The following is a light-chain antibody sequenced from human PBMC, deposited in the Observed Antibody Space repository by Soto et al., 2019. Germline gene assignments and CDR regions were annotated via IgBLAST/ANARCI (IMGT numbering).Light chain of an antibody. CDR2: GAS. V-gene: IGKV3-15*01. Sequence: EIVMTQSPATLSVSPGERATLSCRASQSVSSNLAWYQQKPCQAPRLLIYGASTRPTGIPARFSGSGSGTEFTLTISSLQSEDFEVYYCQQYNNWPLGTFGQGTKVEIK. J-gene: IGKJ1*01. CDR1: QSVSSN. CDR3: QQYNNWPLGT.